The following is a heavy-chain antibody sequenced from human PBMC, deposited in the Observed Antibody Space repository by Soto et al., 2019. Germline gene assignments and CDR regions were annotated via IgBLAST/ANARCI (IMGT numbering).Heavy chain of an antibody. Sequence: ASVKVSCKASGGTFSSYAISWVRQAPGQGLEWMGGIIPIFGTANYAQKFQGRVTITADESTSTAYMELSSLRSEDTAVYYCARGAIVAARLYYYYGMDVWGQGTTVTVSS. J-gene: IGHJ6*02. CDR3: ARGAIVAARLYYYYGMDV. V-gene: IGHV1-69*13. CDR2: IIPIFGTA. CDR1: GGTFSSYA. D-gene: IGHD6-6*01.